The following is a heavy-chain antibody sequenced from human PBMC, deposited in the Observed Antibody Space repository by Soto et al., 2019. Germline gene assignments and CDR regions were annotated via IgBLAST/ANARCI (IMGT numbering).Heavy chain of an antibody. CDR3: AMADSSGWYGPFDH. J-gene: IGHJ5*02. CDR1: GFTFSSYS. Sequence: EVQLVESGGGLVQPGGSLRLSCADSGFTFSSYSMNWVRQAPGKGLEWVSYISSSSSTIYYADSVKGRFTISRDNAKNSLYLQMNSLRAEDTAVYYCAMADSSGWYGPFDHWGQGTLVTVSS. CDR2: ISSSSSTI. V-gene: IGHV3-48*01. D-gene: IGHD6-19*01.